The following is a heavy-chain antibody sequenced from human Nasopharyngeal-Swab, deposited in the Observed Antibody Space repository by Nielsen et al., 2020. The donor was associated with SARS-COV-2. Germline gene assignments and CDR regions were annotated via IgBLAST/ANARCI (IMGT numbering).Heavy chain of an antibody. V-gene: IGHV5-51*01. J-gene: IGHJ4*02. CDR3: ARSGLVGATFFDY. Sequence: KVSCKGSGYSFTSYWIGWVRQMPGKGLEWMGIIYPGDSDTRYSPSFQGQVTISADKSISTAYLQWSSRKEEEKAMYYCARSGLVGATFFDYWGQGTLVTVSS. D-gene: IGHD1-26*01. CDR2: IYPGDSDT. CDR1: GYSFTSYW.